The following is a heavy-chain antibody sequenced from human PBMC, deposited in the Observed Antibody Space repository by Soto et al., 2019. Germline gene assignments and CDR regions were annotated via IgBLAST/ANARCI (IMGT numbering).Heavy chain of an antibody. CDR1: GGSISSYY. Sequence: PSETLSLTCTVSGGSISSYYWSWIRQPPGKGLEWIGYIYYSGSTNYNPSLKSRVTISVDTSKSQFSLKLSSVTAADTAVYYCARLDVDTAIFDYWGQGTLVTVSS. D-gene: IGHD5-18*01. V-gene: IGHV4-59*08. J-gene: IGHJ4*02. CDR3: ARLDVDTAIFDY. CDR2: IYYSGST.